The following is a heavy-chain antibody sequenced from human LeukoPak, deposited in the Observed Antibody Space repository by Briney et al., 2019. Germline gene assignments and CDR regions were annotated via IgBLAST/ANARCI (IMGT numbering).Heavy chain of an antibody. J-gene: IGHJ4*02. CDR2: IKQDGSEK. CDR1: GFTFSSYW. CDR3: ARGYCSSISCSRTFDY. V-gene: IGHV3-7*01. Sequence: AGGSLRLSFAASGFTFSSYWMSWVRQAPGKGLEWVANIKQDGSEKYYVDSVKGRFTISRDNAKNSLYLQMNSLRAEDTAVYYCARGYCSSISCSRTFDYWGQGTLVTVSS. D-gene: IGHD2-2*01.